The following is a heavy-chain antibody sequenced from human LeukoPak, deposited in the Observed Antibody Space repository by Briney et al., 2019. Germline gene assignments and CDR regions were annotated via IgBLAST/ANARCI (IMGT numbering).Heavy chain of an antibody. Sequence: SETLSLTCAVYGGSFSGYYWSWIRQPPGKGLEWIGEINHSGSTNYNPSLKSRVTISVDTSKTQFSLKLSSVTAAGTAVYYCARGSYAPFDCWGQGTLATVSS. CDR2: INHSGST. J-gene: IGHJ4*02. CDR3: ARGSYAPFDC. D-gene: IGHD2-2*01. V-gene: IGHV4-34*01. CDR1: GGSFSGYY.